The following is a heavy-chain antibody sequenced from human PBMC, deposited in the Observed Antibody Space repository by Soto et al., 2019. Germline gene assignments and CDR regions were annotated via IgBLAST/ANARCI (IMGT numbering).Heavy chain of an antibody. J-gene: IGHJ3*02. Sequence: PSETLSLTSTVSGDSISTYYWSWIRQPPGKGLEWIGYIYYSGGTKYNPSLKSRVTISVDTSKNQFSLKLSSVTAADTAVYYCARHLLLYYYDSSGYYLRDAFDIWGQGTMVTVSS. CDR1: GDSISTYY. CDR3: ARHLLLYYYDSSGYYLRDAFDI. D-gene: IGHD3-22*01. V-gene: IGHV4-59*08. CDR2: IYYSGGT.